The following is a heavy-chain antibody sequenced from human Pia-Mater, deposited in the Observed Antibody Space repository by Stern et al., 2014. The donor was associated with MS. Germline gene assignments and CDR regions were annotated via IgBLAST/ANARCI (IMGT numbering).Heavy chain of an antibody. CDR1: GGTFNVYA. CDR2: IIPIFGTA. Sequence: QEQLVQSGAEVKKPGSSVKVSCKASGGTFNVYAINWLRQAPGQGLEWMGGIIPIFGTANYAQYVQGRVTLTADESTRPLALRLSSLRYDDTAVYFCARDGRHTDNYGLDVWGQGTTVTVSS. D-gene: IGHD3-9*01. J-gene: IGHJ6*02. V-gene: IGHV1-69*01. CDR3: ARDGRHTDNYGLDV.